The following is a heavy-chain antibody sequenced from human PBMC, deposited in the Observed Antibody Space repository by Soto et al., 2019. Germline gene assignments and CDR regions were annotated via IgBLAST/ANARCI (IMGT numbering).Heavy chain of an antibody. CDR2: ISYDGSNK. V-gene: IGHV3-30*18. J-gene: IGHJ6*02. CDR3: AKPGEVFAAGTNYYYYYYGMDV. CDR1: GFTFSSYG. Sequence: GGSLRLSCAASGFTFSSYGMHWVRQAPGKGLEWVAVISYDGSNKYYADSVKGRFTISRDNSKNTLYLQMNSLRAEDTAVYYCAKPGEVFAAGTNYYYYYYGMDVWGQGTTVTVSS. D-gene: IGHD6-13*01.